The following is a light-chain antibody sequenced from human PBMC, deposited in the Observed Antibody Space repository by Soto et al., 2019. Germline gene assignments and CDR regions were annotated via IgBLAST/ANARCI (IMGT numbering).Light chain of an antibody. Sequence: QSVLTQPPSVSGAPGQRVTFSCFGSSSNIGADYDVHWYQQLPGTAPKLLIYGNINRPSGVPDRFSGSKSGASAALAITGLQPEDEADYYCQSYDTSLGFVFGTGTKLTAL. J-gene: IGLJ1*01. CDR1: SSNIGADYD. V-gene: IGLV1-40*01. CDR2: GNI. CDR3: QSYDTSLGFV.